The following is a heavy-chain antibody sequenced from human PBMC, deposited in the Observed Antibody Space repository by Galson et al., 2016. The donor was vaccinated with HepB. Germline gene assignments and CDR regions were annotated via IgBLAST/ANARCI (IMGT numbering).Heavy chain of an antibody. CDR3: ARVGRLYFWSCFYVPPFDF. D-gene: IGHD3-3*01. V-gene: IGHV4-31*02. CDR2: ISYSGST. J-gene: IGHJ4*02. Sequence: GKGLAWIGYISYSGSTYYNPSLKSRVTISVDTSKNQFSLKLSSVTAADTAVYYCARVGRLYFWSCFYVPPFDFWGQGTLVTVSS.